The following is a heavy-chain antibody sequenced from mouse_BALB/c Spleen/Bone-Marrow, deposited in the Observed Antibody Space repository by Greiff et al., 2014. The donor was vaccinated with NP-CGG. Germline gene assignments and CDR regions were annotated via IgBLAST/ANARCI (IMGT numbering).Heavy chain of an antibody. CDR3: ARDYNGYFDF. CDR2: IRNKPSGYTT. CDR1: GFTFTDYF. Sequence: DVMLVESGGGLVQPGGSLRLSCTTSGFTFTDYFMTWVRQPPGKALEWLGFIRNKPSGYTTEYNPSVKGRFSISRDNSQGIFCLQTNTLRAEDSAIYYCARDYNGYFDFWGQGTTLTVSS. D-gene: IGHD6-1*01. V-gene: IGHV7-3*02. J-gene: IGHJ2*01.